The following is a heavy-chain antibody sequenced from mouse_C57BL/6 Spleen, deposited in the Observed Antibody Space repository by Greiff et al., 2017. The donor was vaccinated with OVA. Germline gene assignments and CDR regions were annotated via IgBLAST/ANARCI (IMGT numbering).Heavy chain of an antibody. CDR1: GYTFTSYW. CDR2: INPSNGGT. CDR3: AKRRHGSSYSYAMDY. Sequence: VQLQQPGTELVKPGASVKLSCKASGYTFTSYWMHWVKQRPGQGLEWIGNINPSNGGTNYNEKFKSKATLTVDKSSSTAYMQLSSLTSEVSAVYYCAKRRHGSSYSYAMDYWGQGTSVTVSS. J-gene: IGHJ4*01. V-gene: IGHV1-53*01. D-gene: IGHD1-1*01.